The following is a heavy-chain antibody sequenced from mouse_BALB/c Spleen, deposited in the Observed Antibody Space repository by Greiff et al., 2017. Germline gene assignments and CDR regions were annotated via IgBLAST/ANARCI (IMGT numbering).Heavy chain of an antibody. J-gene: IGHJ4*01. Sequence: QVQLKQSGPGLVQPSQSLSITCTVSGFSLTSYGVHWVRQSPGKGLEWLGVIWSGGSTDYNAAFISRLSISKDNSKSQVFFKMNSLQADDTAIYYCARNLRGYYHAMDYWGQGTSVTVSS. CDR1: GFSLTSYG. V-gene: IGHV2-4-1*01. D-gene: IGHD2-14*01. CDR2: IWSGGST. CDR3: ARNLRGYYHAMDY.